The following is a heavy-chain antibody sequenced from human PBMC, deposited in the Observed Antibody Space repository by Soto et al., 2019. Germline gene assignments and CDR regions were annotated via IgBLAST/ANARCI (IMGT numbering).Heavy chain of an antibody. V-gene: IGHV4-31*03. CDR2: IYYSGRT. CDR3: AREHLT. CDR1: GVSISSGGYY. Sequence: QVQLQESGPGLVKPSQTLSLTCTVSGVSISSGGYYWNWIRQHPGKGLEWIRYIYYSGRTYYNPSPKSRVTLSVATSKTQFSLKLSSVTAADTAVYSCAREHLTWGQGTLVTVSS. J-gene: IGHJ4*02.